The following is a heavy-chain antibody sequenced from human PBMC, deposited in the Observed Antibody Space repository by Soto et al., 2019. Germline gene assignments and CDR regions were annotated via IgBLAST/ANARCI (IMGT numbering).Heavy chain of an antibody. V-gene: IGHV3-72*01. CDR2: SRDKANSFST. J-gene: IGHJ3*01. D-gene: IGHD3-10*01. CDR1: GFTLSDYY. Sequence: EVKLVESGGGLVQPGGSLRLSCAVSGFTLSDYYIDWVRQAPGKGLEWLARSRDKANSFSTDYAASVKGRLSIPRDDSESSVFLQMNSLRTEDTALYYCARTKSYGAYDVWGQGTVVIVSS. CDR3: ARTKSYGAYDV.